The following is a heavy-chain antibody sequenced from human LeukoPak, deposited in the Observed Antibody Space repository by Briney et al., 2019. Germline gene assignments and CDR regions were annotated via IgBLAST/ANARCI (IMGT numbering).Heavy chain of an antibody. CDR1: GFTFSSYS. D-gene: IGHD1-20*01. CDR3: ARDPPFIIGTTFFDY. J-gene: IGHJ4*02. Sequence: GGSLRLSCAASGFTFSSYSMSWVRQAPGKGLEWVSSISTSSTYIYYADSVKGRFTISRDNAKNSLYLQMNSLRAEDTAVYYCARDPPFIIGTTFFDYWGQGTLVTVSS. CDR2: ISTSSTYI. V-gene: IGHV3-21*01.